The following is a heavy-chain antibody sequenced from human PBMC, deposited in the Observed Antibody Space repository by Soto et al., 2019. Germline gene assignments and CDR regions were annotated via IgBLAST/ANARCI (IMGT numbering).Heavy chain of an antibody. Sequence: ASVKVSCKASGYTFTSYYMHWVRQAPGQGLEWMGIINPSGGSTSYAQKFQGRVTMTRDTSTSTVYMELSSLRSEDTAVYYCARDMEWSIAARQNWFDPWGQGTLVTVSS. V-gene: IGHV1-46*03. D-gene: IGHD6-6*01. J-gene: IGHJ5*02. CDR3: ARDMEWSIAARQNWFDP. CDR2: INPSGGST. CDR1: GYTFTSYY.